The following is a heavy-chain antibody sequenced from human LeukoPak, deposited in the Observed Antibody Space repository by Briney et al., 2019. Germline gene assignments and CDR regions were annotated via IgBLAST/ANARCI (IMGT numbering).Heavy chain of an antibody. V-gene: IGHV3-30-3*01. Sequence: GGSLRLSCAASGFTFSSYAMSWVRQAPGKGLEWVAVISYDGSNKYYADSVKGRFTISRDNSKNTLYLQMNSLRAEDTAVYYCASLDIVVVPAAPKLSLEKKNWFDPWGQGTLVSVSS. J-gene: IGHJ5*02. CDR1: GFTFSSYA. CDR3: ASLDIVVVPAAPKLSLEKKNWFDP. CDR2: ISYDGSNK. D-gene: IGHD2-2*01.